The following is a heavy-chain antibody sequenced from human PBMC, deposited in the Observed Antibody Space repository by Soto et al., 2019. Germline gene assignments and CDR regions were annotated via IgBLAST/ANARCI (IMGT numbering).Heavy chain of an antibody. Sequence: PSETLSLTCTVSGGSISSSSYYWGWIRQPPGKGLEWIGSIYYSGSTYYNPSLKSRVTISVDTSKNQFSLKLSSVTAADTAVYYCARRGSGRDSDYWGQGTLVTVSS. V-gene: IGHV4-39*01. D-gene: IGHD3-10*01. CDR2: IYYSGST. CDR3: ARRGSGRDSDY. CDR1: GGSISSSSYY. J-gene: IGHJ4*02.